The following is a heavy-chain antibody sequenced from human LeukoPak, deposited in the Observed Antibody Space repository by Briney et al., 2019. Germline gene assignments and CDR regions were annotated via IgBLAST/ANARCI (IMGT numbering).Heavy chain of an antibody. CDR1: GFTFSDYY. CDR3: AKTTGAAAGLDY. Sequence: GGSLRLSCAASGFTFSDYYVSWICQAQGKGLEWVSYISSSSSYTNYADSVKGRFTISRDNAKNSLYLQMNSLRAEDTAVYYCAKTTGAAAGLDYWGQGTLVTVSS. V-gene: IGHV3-11*06. D-gene: IGHD6-13*01. J-gene: IGHJ4*02. CDR2: ISSSSSYT.